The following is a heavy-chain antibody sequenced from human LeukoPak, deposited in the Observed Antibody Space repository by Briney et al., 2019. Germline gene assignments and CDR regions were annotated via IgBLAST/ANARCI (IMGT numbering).Heavy chain of an antibody. CDR2: IWYDENNK. CDR3: ARDINSRYFDY. Sequence: GGSLRLSCAASGCTFSNYGMHWVRQAPGKGLEWVTVIWYDENNKYYADSVKGRFTISRDNSKNTLYLQMNSLRAEDTALYYCARDINSRYFDYWGQGTLVTVSS. J-gene: IGHJ4*02. D-gene: IGHD4-23*01. V-gene: IGHV3-33*01. CDR1: GCTFSNYG.